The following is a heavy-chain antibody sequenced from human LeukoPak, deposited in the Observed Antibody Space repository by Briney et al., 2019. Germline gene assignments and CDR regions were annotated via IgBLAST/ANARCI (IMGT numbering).Heavy chain of an antibody. CDR1: GYSISSGYF. Sequence: SETLSLTCTVSGYSISSGYFWGWIRQPPGKGLEWIGSIYRSGSTYYNPSLKSRVTISVDTSKNQFSLKLSSVTAADTAVYYCASLAMDHWGPRYYFDYWGQGTLVTVSS. J-gene: IGHJ4*02. D-gene: IGHD2-2*01. CDR2: IYRSGST. V-gene: IGHV4-38-2*02. CDR3: ASLAMDHWGPRYYFDY.